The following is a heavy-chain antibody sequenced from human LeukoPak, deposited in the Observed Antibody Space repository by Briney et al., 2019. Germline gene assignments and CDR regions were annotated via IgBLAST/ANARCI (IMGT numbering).Heavy chain of an antibody. J-gene: IGHJ4*02. V-gene: IGHV4-39*07. D-gene: IGHD3-22*01. Sequence: SSETLSLTCTVSGGSISSSSYYWGWIRQPPEKGLEWIGSIYYSGSTYYNPSLKSRVTISVDTSKNQFSLKLSSVTAADTAVYYCARDLDYYDSSGYYYRYFDYWGQGTLVTVSS. CDR1: GGSISSSSYY. CDR2: IYYSGST. CDR3: ARDLDYYDSSGYYYRYFDY.